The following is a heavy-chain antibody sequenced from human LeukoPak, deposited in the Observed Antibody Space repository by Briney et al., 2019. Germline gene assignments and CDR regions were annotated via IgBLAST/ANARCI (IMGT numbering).Heavy chain of an antibody. D-gene: IGHD3-22*01. V-gene: IGHV3-23*01. CDR3: AKQPGRYNSSGPFDY. J-gene: IGHJ4*01. CDR2: ISGSGGST. Sequence: GGSLRLFCAASGFTFSSYAMSWVRQAPGKGLEWVSAISGSGGSTYYADSVKGRFTISRDNSKNTLYLQMNSLRAEDTAVYYCAKQPGRYNSSGPFDYWGHRTLVTVSS. CDR1: GFTFSSYA.